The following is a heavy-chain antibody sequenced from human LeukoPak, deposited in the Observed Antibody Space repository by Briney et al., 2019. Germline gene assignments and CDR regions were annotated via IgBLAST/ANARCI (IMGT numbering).Heavy chain of an antibody. CDR2: ISGSGSST. Sequence: GGSLRLSCAASGFTFSSYAMSWVRQAPGKRLEWVSSISGSGSSTYYADSVKGRFTISRENSKNTLYVQMNSLRAEDTAVYYCAKGGGYDSSGYWSAFDTWGQGTMVTVSS. CDR3: AKGGGYDSSGYWSAFDT. V-gene: IGHV3-23*01. D-gene: IGHD3-22*01. CDR1: GFTFSSYA. J-gene: IGHJ3*02.